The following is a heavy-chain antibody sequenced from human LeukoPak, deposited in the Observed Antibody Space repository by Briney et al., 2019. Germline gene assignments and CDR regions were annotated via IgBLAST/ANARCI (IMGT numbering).Heavy chain of an antibody. D-gene: IGHD6-19*01. Sequence: ASVKVSCKASGYSFSTFGITWVRQTPGQGLEWMGWISPYDDSTAYGQKFEGRVTMTRDTSTNTAYMELRSLTSDDTALYYCAKVDPPIAVGAPGDAFDLWGQGTMVIVSS. CDR1: GYSFSTFG. V-gene: IGHV1-18*01. J-gene: IGHJ3*01. CDR2: ISPYDDST. CDR3: AKVDPPIAVGAPGDAFDL.